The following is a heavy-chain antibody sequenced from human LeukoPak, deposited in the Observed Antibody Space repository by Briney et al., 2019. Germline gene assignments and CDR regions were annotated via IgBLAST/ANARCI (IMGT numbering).Heavy chain of an antibody. CDR3: ARDLTPYSSGWFGY. V-gene: IGHV1-69*13. CDR1: GGTFISYA. J-gene: IGHJ5*01. Sequence: SVKVSCKASGGTFISYAISWVRQAPGQGLEWMGGIIPIFGTANYAQKFQGRVTITADESTSTAYMELSSLRSEDTAVYYCARDLTPYSSGWFGYWGQGTLVTVSS. D-gene: IGHD6-19*01. CDR2: IIPIFGTA.